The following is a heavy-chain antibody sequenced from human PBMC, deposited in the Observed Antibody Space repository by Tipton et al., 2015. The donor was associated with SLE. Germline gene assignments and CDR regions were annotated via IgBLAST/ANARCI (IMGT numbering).Heavy chain of an antibody. V-gene: IGHV4-30-4*08. CDR1: GGSISSGGYY. CDR2: ISYSGST. D-gene: IGHD4-11*01. CDR3: ARWAMTTMTH. J-gene: IGHJ4*02. Sequence: TLSLTCTVSGGSISSGGYYWSWIRQSPGKGLEWIGYISYSGSTNYNPSLKSRVTISVDRSKNQISLRLSSVTATDTAVYYCARWAMTTMTHWGQGTLVTVSS.